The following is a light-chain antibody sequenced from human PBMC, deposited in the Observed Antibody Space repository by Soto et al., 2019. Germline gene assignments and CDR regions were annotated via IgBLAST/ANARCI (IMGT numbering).Light chain of an antibody. CDR2: DAS. Sequence: EIVLTQPAATLSLSPGERATLSCRASQSVSSYLAWYQQKPGQAPRLLIYDASNRATGIPARFSGSGSGTDFTLTISSLEPEDFAVYYCQQRSNWPSWTFGQGTKV. V-gene: IGKV3-11*01. J-gene: IGKJ1*01. CDR3: QQRSNWPSWT. CDR1: QSVSSY.